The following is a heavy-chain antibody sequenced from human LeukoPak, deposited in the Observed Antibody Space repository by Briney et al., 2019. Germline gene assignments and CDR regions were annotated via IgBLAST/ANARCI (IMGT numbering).Heavy chain of an antibody. Sequence: ASVKVSCKASGYTFTSYGISWVRQAPGQGLEWMGWISAYNGNTNYAQKLQGRVTMTTDTSTSTAYIELRSLRSDDTAVYYCARDPEWVMGVLLWFGQPLDYWGQGTLVTVSS. CDR3: ARDPEWVMGVLLWFGQPLDY. V-gene: IGHV1-18*01. D-gene: IGHD3-10*01. J-gene: IGHJ4*02. CDR1: GYTFTSYG. CDR2: ISAYNGNT.